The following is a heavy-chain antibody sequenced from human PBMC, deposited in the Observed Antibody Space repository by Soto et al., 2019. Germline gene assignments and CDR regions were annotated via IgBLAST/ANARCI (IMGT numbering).Heavy chain of an antibody. CDR3: VKDESINWYSGHFRH. CDR2: INWNSGSI. J-gene: IGHJ1*01. Sequence: VQLVESGGGWVQPGRSLRLSCAASGFTFDDYAMHWVRQVPGKGLEWVSGINWNSGSIGYGDAVKGRFAISRDNAKNSLHLQMNSLSAEDTAFYYCVKDESINWYSGHFRHWGQGTLVTVSS. CDR1: GFTFDDYA. D-gene: IGHD6-13*01. V-gene: IGHV3-9*01.